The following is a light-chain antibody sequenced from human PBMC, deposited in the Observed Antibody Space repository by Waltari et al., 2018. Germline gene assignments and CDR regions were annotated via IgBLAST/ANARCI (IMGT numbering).Light chain of an antibody. CDR1: SSGVGAFTF. CDR3: SSYITTNTLWL. CDR2: EVT. V-gene: IGLV2-14*01. J-gene: IGLJ2*01. Sequence: QSALTQPASVSGSPGQPIPIPCTGASSGVGAFTFVSCYQHHPGKAPKLIVYEVTNRPSGVSSRFSGSKSDNTASLTISGLQAEDEADYYCSSYITTNTLWLFGGGTKLTVL.